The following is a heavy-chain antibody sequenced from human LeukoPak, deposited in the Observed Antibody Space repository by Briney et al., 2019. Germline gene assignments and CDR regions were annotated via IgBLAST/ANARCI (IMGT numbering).Heavy chain of an antibody. V-gene: IGHV4-61*02. CDR1: GGSISSGSYY. J-gene: IGHJ5*02. CDR3: AGGGYPDWFDP. Sequence: SQTLSLTCTVSGGSISSGSYYWSWIRQPAGKGLEWIGRIYSSGSTNYNPSLKSRVTISVDTSKNQFSLKLSSVTAADTAVYHCAGGGYPDWFDPWGQGTLVTVSS. CDR2: IYSSGST. D-gene: IGHD6-13*01.